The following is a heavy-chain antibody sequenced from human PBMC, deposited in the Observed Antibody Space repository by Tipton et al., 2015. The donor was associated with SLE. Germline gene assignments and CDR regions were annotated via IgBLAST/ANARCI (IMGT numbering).Heavy chain of an antibody. CDR1: GGSISSGSYY. V-gene: IGHV4-61*02. D-gene: IGHD3-22*01. CDR3: ARELDSPSAL. CDR2: IYTSGST. Sequence: LRLSCTVSGGSISSGSYYWSCIRQPAGKGLEWIGRIYTSGSTNYNPSLKSRVTMSVDTSKNQFSLKLSSVTAADTAVYYCARELDSPSALWGQGTLVTVSS. J-gene: IGHJ4*02.